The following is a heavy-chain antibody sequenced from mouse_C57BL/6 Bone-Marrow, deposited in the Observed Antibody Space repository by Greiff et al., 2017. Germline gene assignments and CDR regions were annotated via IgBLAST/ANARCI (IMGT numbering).Heavy chain of an antibody. CDR1: GFTISSDA. D-gene: IGHD2-13*01. Sequence: EVQVVESGGGLVKPGGSLKLSCAASGFTISSDAMSWVRQTPEKSLEWVATISDGGSDTYYPANVKGRFTITRDKTKNNLYLQMSHLKSEDTAMYYCGRGGDPFDYWGQGTTLTVSA. J-gene: IGHJ2*01. CDR2: ISDGGSDT. V-gene: IGHV5-4*01. CDR3: GRGGDPFDY.